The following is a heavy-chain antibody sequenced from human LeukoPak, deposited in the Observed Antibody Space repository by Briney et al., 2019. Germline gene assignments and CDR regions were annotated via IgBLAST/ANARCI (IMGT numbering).Heavy chain of an antibody. CDR1: GGSFSGYY. CDR3: ARGLYDSSGYYFYYFDY. V-gene: IGHV4-34*01. CDR2: INHVGDP. Sequence: PSETLSLTCAVYGGSFSGYYWTWIRQSPGKGLEWIGEINHVGDPHYNPSLMSRLTISVDTSKNHFSLKLSSVTAADTAVYYCARGLYDSSGYYFYYFDYWGQGTLVTVSS. D-gene: IGHD3-22*01. J-gene: IGHJ4*02.